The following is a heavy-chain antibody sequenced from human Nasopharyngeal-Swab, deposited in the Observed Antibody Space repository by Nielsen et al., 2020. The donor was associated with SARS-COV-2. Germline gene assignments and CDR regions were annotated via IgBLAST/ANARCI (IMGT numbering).Heavy chain of an antibody. CDR1: GFTFRSSA. D-gene: IGHD6-13*01. CDR2: ISASGDNT. CDR3: ARADSSSWSTNYGVDV. Sequence: GESLKISCAASGFTFRSSAMSWVRQAPGKGLEWVSGISASGDNTYYADSAKGRFTISRDNAKNSLYLQMDSLRAEDTAVYYCARADSSSWSTNYGVDVWGQGTTVTVSS. J-gene: IGHJ6*02. V-gene: IGHV3-23*01.